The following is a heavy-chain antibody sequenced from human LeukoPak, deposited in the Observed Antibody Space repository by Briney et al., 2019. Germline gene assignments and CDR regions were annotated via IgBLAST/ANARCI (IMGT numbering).Heavy chain of an antibody. CDR2: INPSGGST. V-gene: IGHV1-46*01. Sequence: EASVKVSCKASGYTFTSYYRHWVRQAPGQGLEWVGTINPSGGSTTYAQKFQGKVPMTGDTSTSTGCIELGSLGSEDPAVYYWLRVTNMALGWFVPWGQRTLVIVSS. J-gene: IGHJ5*02. CDR1: GYTFTSYY. CDR3: LRVTNMALGWFVP. D-gene: IGHD5-24*01.